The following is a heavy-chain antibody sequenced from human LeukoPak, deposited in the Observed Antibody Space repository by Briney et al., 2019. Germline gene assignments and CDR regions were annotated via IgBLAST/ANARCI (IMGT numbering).Heavy chain of an antibody. Sequence: TSETLSLTCTVSGGSISSGGYYWSWIRQPPGKGLEWIGYIYHSGSTYYNPSLKSRVTISVDRSKNQFSLKLSSVTAADTAVYCCARGPPKDDFWSGYYQAPFDYWGQGTLVTVPS. CDR3: ARGPPKDDFWSGYYQAPFDY. CDR1: GGSISSGGYY. J-gene: IGHJ4*02. D-gene: IGHD3-3*01. CDR2: IYHSGST. V-gene: IGHV4-30-2*01.